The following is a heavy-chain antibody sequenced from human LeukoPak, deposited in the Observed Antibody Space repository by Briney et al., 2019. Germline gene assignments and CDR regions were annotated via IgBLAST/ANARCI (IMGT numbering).Heavy chain of an antibody. V-gene: IGHV4-38-2*01. CDR3: ARASLYSIAARFDY. CDR2: IYHSGSA. J-gene: IGHJ4*02. D-gene: IGHD6-6*01. Sequence: PSETLSLTCGVSGDSISSGYYCGWIRQPPGKGLEWIGSIYHSGSAYYNPSLKSRVTISVDTSKNQFSLKLTSVTAADTAVYYCARASLYSIAARFDYWGQGTLVTVSS. CDR1: GDSISSGYY.